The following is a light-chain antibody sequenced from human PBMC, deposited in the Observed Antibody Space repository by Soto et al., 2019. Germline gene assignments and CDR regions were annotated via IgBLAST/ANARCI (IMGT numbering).Light chain of an antibody. Sequence: EIVLTQSPDTLSLSPGERATLSCRASQSMSGNNLAWYQQKPGQAPRLLINGASKRDTGTPYRFSGSGSGTDFTLTIIRIETLYFTVYYCQQAGRSPLTFGSGTKVHIE. CDR1: QSMSGNN. CDR2: GAS. V-gene: IGKV3-20*01. CDR3: QQAGRSPLT. J-gene: IGKJ4*01.